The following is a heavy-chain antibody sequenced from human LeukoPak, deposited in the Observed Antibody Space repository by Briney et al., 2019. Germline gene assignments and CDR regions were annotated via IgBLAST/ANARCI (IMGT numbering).Heavy chain of an antibody. CDR3: ARDLSPSIAQNWFDP. V-gene: IGHV1-2*02. Sequence: ASVTVSCKASGYTFTVYYMHWVRQAPGQGLEWMGWINPNSGGTNYAQKFQGRVTMTRDTSISTAYMELSRLRSDDTAVYYCARDLSPSIAQNWFDPWGQGTLVTVSS. J-gene: IGHJ5*02. CDR1: GYTFTVYY. D-gene: IGHD3-3*02. CDR2: INPNSGGT.